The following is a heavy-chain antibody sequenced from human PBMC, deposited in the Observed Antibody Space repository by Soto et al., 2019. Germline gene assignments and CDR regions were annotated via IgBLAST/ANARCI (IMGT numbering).Heavy chain of an antibody. Sequence: QVQLVQSGAEVKKPGASVKVSCKASGYTFTSYGISWVRQAPGQGLEWMGWISAYNGNTKYAQEIQVRVTTTPDTPTSTAYMELRSLRPDDTAVYYCARDLGGSYYAPVDYWGQGTLVTVSS. CDR1: GYTFTSYG. J-gene: IGHJ4*02. V-gene: IGHV1-18*01. CDR3: ARDLGGSYYAPVDY. D-gene: IGHD1-26*01. CDR2: ISAYNGNT.